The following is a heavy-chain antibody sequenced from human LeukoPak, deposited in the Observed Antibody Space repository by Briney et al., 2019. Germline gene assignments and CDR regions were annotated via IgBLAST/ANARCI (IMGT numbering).Heavy chain of an antibody. CDR3: ARAAYPYYDSSGYCDY. CDR1: GYTFTSYD. D-gene: IGHD3-22*01. V-gene: IGHV1-8*01. Sequence: ASVKVSCKASGYTFTSYDINWVRQATGQGLEWMGWMNPNSGNTGYAQKFQGRVTMTRNTSISTAYMELSRLRSDDTAVYYCARAAYPYYDSSGYCDYWGQGTLVTVSS. J-gene: IGHJ4*02. CDR2: MNPNSGNT.